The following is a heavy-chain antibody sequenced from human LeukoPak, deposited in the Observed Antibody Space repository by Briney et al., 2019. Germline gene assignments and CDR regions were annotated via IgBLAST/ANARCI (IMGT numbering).Heavy chain of an antibody. D-gene: IGHD7-27*01. CDR3: ATSLGPLTEY. CDR2: INSGGSGT. J-gene: IGHJ4*02. V-gene: IGHV3-74*01. CDR1: GFTFSHFW. Sequence: PGGSLRLSCAASGFTFSHFWMHWVRQTPGKGLVWVSRINSGGSGTSYADSVEGRFTISRDNAKNTLYLQMNSLKGEDTAVYYCATSLGPLTEYWGQGTLVTVSS.